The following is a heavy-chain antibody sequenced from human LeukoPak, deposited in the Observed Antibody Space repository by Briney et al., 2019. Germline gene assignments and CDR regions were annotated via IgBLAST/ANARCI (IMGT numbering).Heavy chain of an antibody. J-gene: IGHJ4*02. V-gene: IGHV3-48*01. D-gene: IGHD1-26*01. CDR2: ISAGRSNT. CDR1: GFIFASYG. Sequence: GGSLTLSCSASGFIFASYGMNWVRQAPGGGLQWVAYISAGRSNTFYADSVKGRFTISRDDADNFLHLQMNSLSAEDTAVYYCARSAVQANTPFYFDFWGQGALVTVSS. CDR3: ARSAVQANTPFYFDF.